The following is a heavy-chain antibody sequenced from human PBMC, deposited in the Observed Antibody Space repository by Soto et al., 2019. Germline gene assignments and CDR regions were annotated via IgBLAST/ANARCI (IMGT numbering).Heavy chain of an antibody. D-gene: IGHD1-26*01. Sequence: PSETLSLTCSVSDYSISSGYYWGWIRQPPGKGLEWIGNIYHSGSTHYNPALKSRVTISVDTSKNQFSLKLKSVTAADTAVYYCTRRGSSGTPVDYWGQGTLVTVSS. CDR3: TRRGSSGTPVDY. J-gene: IGHJ4*02. CDR2: IYHSGST. V-gene: IGHV4-38-2*02. CDR1: DYSISSGYY.